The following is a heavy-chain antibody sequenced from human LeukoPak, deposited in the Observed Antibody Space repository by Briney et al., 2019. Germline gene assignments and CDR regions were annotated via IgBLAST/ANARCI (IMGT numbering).Heavy chain of an antibody. CDR3: AILGATNGFDF. Sequence: GGSLRLSCAASGFTVSSNYMNWVRQAPEKGLEWVSVIYSGGSTYYADSVKGRFTISRDNSKNTLYLQMNSLRPEDTALYYCAILGATNGFDFWGQGTMVTVSS. CDR2: IYSGGST. V-gene: IGHV3-66*02. J-gene: IGHJ3*01. CDR1: GFTVSSNY. D-gene: IGHD1-26*01.